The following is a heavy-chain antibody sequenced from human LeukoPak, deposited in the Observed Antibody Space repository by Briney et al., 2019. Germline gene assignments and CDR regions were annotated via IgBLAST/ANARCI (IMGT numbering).Heavy chain of an antibody. D-gene: IGHD3-3*01. CDR2: INPNSGGR. CDR1: GYTFTGYY. Sequence: ASVKVSCKASGYTFTGYYIHWVRQAPGQGLEWMGWINPNSGGRTYAQKFQGRVTMTRDTSISTAYMELSSLRSEDTAVYYCAREGVVGDDWGQGTLVTVSS. J-gene: IGHJ4*02. V-gene: IGHV1-2*02. CDR3: AREGVVGDD.